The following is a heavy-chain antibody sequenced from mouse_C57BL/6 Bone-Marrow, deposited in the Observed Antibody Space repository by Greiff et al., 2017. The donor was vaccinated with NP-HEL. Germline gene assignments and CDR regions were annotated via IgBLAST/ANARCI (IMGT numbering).Heavy chain of an antibody. D-gene: IGHD1-1*01. CDR1: GYAFSSSW. CDR3: ARGVLRYWNYFDY. V-gene: IGHV1-82*01. Sequence: LVESGPELVKPGASVKISCKASGYAFSSSWMNWVKQRPGKGLEWIGRIYPGDGDTNYNGKFKGKATLTADKSSSTAYMQLSSLTSEDSAVYFCARGVLRYWNYFDYWGQGTTLTVSS. J-gene: IGHJ2*01. CDR2: IYPGDGDT.